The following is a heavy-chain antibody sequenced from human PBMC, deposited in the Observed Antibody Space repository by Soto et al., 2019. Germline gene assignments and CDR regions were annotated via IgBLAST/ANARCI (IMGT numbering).Heavy chain of an antibody. CDR2: IKTDGSST. V-gene: IGHV3-74*01. J-gene: IGHJ4*02. D-gene: IGHD5-18*01. CDR1: GFSFSNYW. Sequence: EVQLVESGGGLVQPGGSLRLSCAASGFSFSNYWIHWVRQAPGKGLVWVSRIKTDGSSTDYAASVKGRFTISRDNAKNTLYLQMNSLTAEDTVVYYIAKREGNTYGLFHWGQGTLVTVSS. CDR3: AKREGNTYGLFH.